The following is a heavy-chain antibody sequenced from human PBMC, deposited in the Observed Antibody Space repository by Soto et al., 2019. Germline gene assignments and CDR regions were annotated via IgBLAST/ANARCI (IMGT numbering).Heavy chain of an antibody. J-gene: IGHJ6*03. D-gene: IGHD3-16*01. CDR3: ARPVYPPHYYYYMDV. CDR2: IKQDGSEK. CDR1: GFTFSSYW. V-gene: IGHV3-7*01. Sequence: EVQLVESGGGLVQPGGSLRLSCAASGFTFSSYWMSWVRQAPGKGLEWVANIKQDGSEKYYVDSVKGRFTISRDNAKNSLYLQMTSLRAEDTAVYYCARPVYPPHYYYYMDVWGNGTTVTVSS.